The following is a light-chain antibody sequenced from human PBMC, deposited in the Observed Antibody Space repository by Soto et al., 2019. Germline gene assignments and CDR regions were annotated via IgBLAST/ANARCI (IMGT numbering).Light chain of an antibody. CDR1: QSVSSSY. V-gene: IGKV3-20*01. J-gene: IGKJ5*01. CDR2: GAS. Sequence: EIVLTQSPGTLSLSPGERATLSCRASQSVSSSYLAWYQQKPGQAPRLLIYGASSMATGIPDRFSGSGSGTDFTLTISRLEPEDFAVYYCQQYGSSPVTFGQGTRLAIK. CDR3: QQYGSSPVT.